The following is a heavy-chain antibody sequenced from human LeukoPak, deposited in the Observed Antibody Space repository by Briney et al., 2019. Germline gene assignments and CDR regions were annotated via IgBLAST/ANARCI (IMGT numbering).Heavy chain of an antibody. V-gene: IGHV3-64D*06. J-gene: IGHJ4*02. Sequence: GGSLRLSCSASGFTLSSYAMHWVRQAPGKGLEYVSAISSNGGSTYYADSVKGRFTISRDNSKNTLYLQMSSLRAEDTAVYYCVMRGSGWYPPYWGQGTLVTVSS. CDR2: ISSNGGST. D-gene: IGHD6-19*01. CDR1: GFTLSSYA. CDR3: VMRGSGWYPPY.